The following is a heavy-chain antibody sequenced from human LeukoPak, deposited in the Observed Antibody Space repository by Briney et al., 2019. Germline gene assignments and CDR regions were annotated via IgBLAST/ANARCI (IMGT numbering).Heavy chain of an antibody. Sequence: YPSETLSLTCTVSGGSISSYYWSWIRQPPGKGLEWIGYIYYSGSTNYNPSLKSRVTISVDTSKNQFSLKLSSVTAADTAVYYCAGGFDSSKMGYWGQGTLVTVSS. J-gene: IGHJ4*02. V-gene: IGHV4-59*01. CDR2: IYYSGST. D-gene: IGHD6-13*01. CDR3: AGGFDSSKMGY. CDR1: GGSISSYY.